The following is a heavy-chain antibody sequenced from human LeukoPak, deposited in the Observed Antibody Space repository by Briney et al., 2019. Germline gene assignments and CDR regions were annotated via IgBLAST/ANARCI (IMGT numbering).Heavy chain of an antibody. D-gene: IGHD4-17*01. CDR3: ATGDDYGDSRGAFDI. CDR1: GRSISDYS. Sequence: SETLSLTCTVSGRSISDYSWTWIRQPPGEGLEWIGNISYIGSTDYSPSLKSRITIAIDTSKSQFSLKLSSVTAADTAVYYCATGDDYGDSRGAFDIWGQGTMVTVSS. J-gene: IGHJ3*02. CDR2: ISYIGST. V-gene: IGHV4-59*01.